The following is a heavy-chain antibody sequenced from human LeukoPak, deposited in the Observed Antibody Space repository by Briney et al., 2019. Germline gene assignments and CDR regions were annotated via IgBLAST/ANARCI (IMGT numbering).Heavy chain of an antibody. Sequence: GAPVKVSCKVSGYTLSELSMHWVRQAPGNGLERRGGFDPEDGETIYAQKFQGRVTMTEDTSTDTAYMELSSLRSEDTAVYYCATHASSGYYPTTAEDFQHWGQGTLVTVSS. V-gene: IGHV1-24*01. D-gene: IGHD3-22*01. CDR2: FDPEDGET. CDR3: ATHASSGYYPTTAEDFQH. J-gene: IGHJ1*01. CDR1: GYTLSELS.